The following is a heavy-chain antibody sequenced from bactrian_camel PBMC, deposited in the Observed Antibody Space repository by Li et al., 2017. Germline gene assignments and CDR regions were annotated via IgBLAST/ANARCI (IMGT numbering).Heavy chain of an antibody. V-gene: IGHV3S53*01. CDR2: IFRGAGDRT. Sequence: HVQLVESGGGSVQAGRSLKLSCKIVGTSFGRNCMAWFRQAPGKEREGVAAIFRGAGDRTNVADSVKGRFSISQDATTVYLQMNNLGPEDTAMYYCAARVLTYRGDCTTFKSDYNYWGQGTQVTVS. D-gene: IGHD2*01. J-gene: IGHJ4*01. CDR1: GTSFGRNC. CDR3: AARVLTYRGDCTTFKSDYNY.